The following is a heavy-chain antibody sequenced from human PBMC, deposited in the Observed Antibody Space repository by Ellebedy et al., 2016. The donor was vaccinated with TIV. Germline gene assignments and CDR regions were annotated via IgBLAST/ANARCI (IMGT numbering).Heavy chain of an antibody. Sequence: GESLKISCAASGFTFSSSAMSWVRQAPGTGLEWVPSITSGGNTYYADYVQGRFTISRDNSKNTLYLQMNSLRVEDTAVYYCATSSGYGTGWYGRNGQWGQGTLVAVTS. CDR2: ITSGGNT. J-gene: IGHJ4*02. V-gene: IGHV3-23*01. CDR3: ATSSGYGTGWYGRNGQ. CDR1: GFTFSSSA. D-gene: IGHD6-19*01.